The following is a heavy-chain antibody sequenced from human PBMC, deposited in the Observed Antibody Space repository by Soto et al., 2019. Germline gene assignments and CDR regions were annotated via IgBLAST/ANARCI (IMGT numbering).Heavy chain of an antibody. CDR1: GFTFDAYA. J-gene: IGHJ4*02. CDR2: ITWNSDRV. D-gene: IGHD6-13*01. V-gene: IGHV3-9*01. CDR3: AKGLSIAAIDY. Sequence: EVQLVESGGGLVQPGRSLRLSCTASGFTFDAYALHWVRLAPGKGLEWVSGITWNSDRVDYADSVKGRFTVSRDNARNSLYLQMNSLRPEDTASYFCAKGLSIAAIDYWCQGTLVTVSS.